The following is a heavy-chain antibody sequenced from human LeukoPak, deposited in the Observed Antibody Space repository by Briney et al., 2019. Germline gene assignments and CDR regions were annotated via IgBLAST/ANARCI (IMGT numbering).Heavy chain of an antibody. CDR1: GGSISSGSYY. V-gene: IGHV4-61*02. Sequence: SQTLSLTCTVSGGSISSGSYYWSWIRQPAGTGLEWIGRIYTSGSTNYTPSLKSRVTISVDTSKNQFSLKLSSVTAADTAVYYCARFLVAVDAFDIWGQGTMVTVSS. CDR2: IYTSGST. J-gene: IGHJ3*02. D-gene: IGHD2-8*02. CDR3: ARFLVAVDAFDI.